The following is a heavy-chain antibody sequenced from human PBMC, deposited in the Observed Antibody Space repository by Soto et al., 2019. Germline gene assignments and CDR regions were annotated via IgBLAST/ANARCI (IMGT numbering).Heavy chain of an antibody. Sequence: EVQLVESGGGLVQPGGSLRLSCAASGFAFSGYWMHWVRQVPEKGLVWVSRINGDGSGISYADPVKGRFTISRDNAKNTLYLRMNSLRVEDTAVYYCARATVTTFVDYWGQGTLVTVSS. CDR3: ARATVTTFVDY. V-gene: IGHV3-74*01. CDR2: INGDGSGI. D-gene: IGHD4-17*01. J-gene: IGHJ4*02. CDR1: GFAFSGYW.